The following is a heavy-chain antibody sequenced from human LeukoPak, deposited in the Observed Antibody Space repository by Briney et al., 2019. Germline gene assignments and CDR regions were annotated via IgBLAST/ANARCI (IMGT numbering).Heavy chain of an antibody. CDR3: AKLIGATPGRFYP. J-gene: IGHJ5*02. V-gene: IGHV5-51*01. D-gene: IGHD3-10*01. Sequence: GASLMFSCTGSCSSISSYWIGWVRQMPGKGLEWMGIIYPGDSDTRYSPSFQGQVTISADKSISTAYLQWSSLKASDTAMYYCAKLIGATPGRFYPWGQGTLVTVSS. CDR1: CSSISSYW. CDR2: IYPGDSDT.